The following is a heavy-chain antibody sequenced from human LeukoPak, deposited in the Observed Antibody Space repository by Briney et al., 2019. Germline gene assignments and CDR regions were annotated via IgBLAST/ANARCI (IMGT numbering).Heavy chain of an antibody. Sequence: ASVKVSCKASGYTFTGYYMHWVRQAPGQGLEWMGWINPNSGGTNYAQTFQGRVTMTRDTSISTAYMQLSRLRSDDTAVYYCARDRPPDSSGYYRTEDAFDIWGQGTMVTVSS. D-gene: IGHD3-22*01. V-gene: IGHV1-2*02. J-gene: IGHJ3*02. CDR3: ARDRPPDSSGYYRTEDAFDI. CDR2: INPNSGGT. CDR1: GYTFTGYY.